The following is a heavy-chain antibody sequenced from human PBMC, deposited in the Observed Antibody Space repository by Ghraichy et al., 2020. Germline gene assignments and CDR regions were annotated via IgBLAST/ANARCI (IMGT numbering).Heavy chain of an antibody. V-gene: IGHV3-30*02. J-gene: IGHJ4*02. Sequence: GGSLRLSCAASGFTFSSYGMHWVRQAPGKGLEWLSFIRYGGSNKYYADSVKGRFTISRDNSKNTLYLQMNSLRAEDTAVYYCASADAYDYREDYWGQGTLVTVSS. CDR3: ASADAYDYREDY. D-gene: IGHD4-11*01. CDR2: IRYGGSNK. CDR1: GFTFSSYG.